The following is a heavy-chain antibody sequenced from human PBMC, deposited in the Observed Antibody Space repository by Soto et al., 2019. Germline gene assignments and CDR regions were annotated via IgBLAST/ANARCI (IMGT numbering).Heavy chain of an antibody. V-gene: IGHV3-74*01. CDR1: GFTFSTYW. D-gene: IGHD3-9*01. Sequence: EVQLVESGGGLVLPGGSLRLSCAASGFTFSTYWMHWVRQAPGEGLVWVSRINPDGRTTSYADSVKGRFTISRDNAENTLCLQMNSLRTEDTAVYYCARVSTGEYWFDPWGQGTLVTVSS. CDR3: ARVSTGEYWFDP. CDR2: INPDGRTT. J-gene: IGHJ5*02.